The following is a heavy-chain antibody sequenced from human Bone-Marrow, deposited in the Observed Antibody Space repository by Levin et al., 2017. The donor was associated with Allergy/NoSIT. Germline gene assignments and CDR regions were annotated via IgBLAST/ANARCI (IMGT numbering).Heavy chain of an antibody. Sequence: GGSLRLFCEASGFIFDDYAMHWVRQAPGKGLEWVSGMNWNGGFIAYADSVKGRFTISRDNAKNVLYLQMNSLRPEDTAFYYCAKDMGTGVVGPTVSDIWGLGTLVTVSS. J-gene: IGHJ4*02. D-gene: IGHD1-26*01. V-gene: IGHV3-9*01. CDR1: GFIFDDYA. CDR3: AKDMGTGVVGPTVSDI. CDR2: MNWNGGFI.